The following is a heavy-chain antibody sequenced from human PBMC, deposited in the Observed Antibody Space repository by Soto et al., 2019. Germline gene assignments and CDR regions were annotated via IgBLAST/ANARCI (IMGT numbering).Heavy chain of an antibody. CDR2: IGSRTSDI. CDR1: GSTLSRHT. Sequence: GRSLRLSCAASGSTLSRHTMNWVRQAPGKGLEWVSFIGSRTSDIYYADSVKGRFTISRDNAKNSLYLDLTRLRAEDTAVYFCVRDYYDTSGYPNTFDMWGQGTMVTVSS. J-gene: IGHJ3*02. D-gene: IGHD3-22*01. V-gene: IGHV3-21*01. CDR3: VRDYYDTSGYPNTFDM.